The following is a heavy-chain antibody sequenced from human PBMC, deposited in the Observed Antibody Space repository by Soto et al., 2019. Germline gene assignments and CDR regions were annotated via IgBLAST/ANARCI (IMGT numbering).Heavy chain of an antibody. D-gene: IGHD1-26*01. V-gene: IGHV4-61*01. CDR1: GGSVSSGSYY. Sequence: PSETLSLTCTVSGGSVSSGSYYWSWIRQPPGKGLEWIGYIYYSGSTNYNPSLKSRVTISVDTSKNQFSLKLSSVTAADTAVYYCARGGGTLLSFDYWGQGPMDPVSS. J-gene: IGHJ4*02. CDR2: IYYSGST. CDR3: ARGGGTLLSFDY.